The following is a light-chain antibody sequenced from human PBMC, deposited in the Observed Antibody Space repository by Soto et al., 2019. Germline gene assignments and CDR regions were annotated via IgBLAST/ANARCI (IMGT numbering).Light chain of an antibody. V-gene: IGLV1-44*01. CDR2: RNN. CDR3: AAWDDSLNGPV. CDR1: SSNIGSNT. J-gene: IGLJ3*02. Sequence: QSVLTQPPSASGTPGQRGTLSCSRSSSNIGSNTVNWYQQPPGTAPKLLIYRNNQRPSGVPDRFSGSKSGSSASLAISGLQSEDEADYYCAAWDDSLNGPVFGGGTKLTVL.